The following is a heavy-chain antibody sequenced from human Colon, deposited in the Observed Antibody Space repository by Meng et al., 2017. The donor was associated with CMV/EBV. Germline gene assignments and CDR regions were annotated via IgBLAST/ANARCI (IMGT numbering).Heavy chain of an antibody. J-gene: IGHJ4*02. CDR1: RGSVASGGSY. V-gene: IGHV4-30-4*01. Sequence: SRGSVASGGSYWSWIRQAPGQGLLWLRHIYPGGSAYSHPSLKSRLSISLDTSKNQFSLSLRSVTAADTAVYYCARGSVIASAVSFDHWGQGTLVTVSS. CDR2: IYPGGSA. CDR3: ARGSVIASAVSFDH. D-gene: IGHD2-21*01.